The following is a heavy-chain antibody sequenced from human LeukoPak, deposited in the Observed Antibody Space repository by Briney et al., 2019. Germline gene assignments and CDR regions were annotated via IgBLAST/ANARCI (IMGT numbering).Heavy chain of an antibody. D-gene: IGHD2-15*01. CDR3: AREMNLGYCSGGSCYNWFDP. V-gene: IGHV4-59*01. CDR2: IYYSGST. J-gene: IGHJ5*02. CDR1: GGSISSYY. Sequence: PSENLSLTCTVSGGSISSYYWSWIRQPPGKGLEWIGYIYYSGSTNYNPSLKSRVTISVDTSKNQFSLKLSSVTAADTAVYYCAREMNLGYCSGGSCYNWFDPWGQGTLVTVSS.